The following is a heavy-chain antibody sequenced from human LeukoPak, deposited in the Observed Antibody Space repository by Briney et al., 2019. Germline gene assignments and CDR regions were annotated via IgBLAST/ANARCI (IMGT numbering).Heavy chain of an antibody. CDR1: GASISSGGFY. CDR3: ARGGGPRPFDY. CDR2: IYYSGST. D-gene: IGHD3-16*01. V-gene: IGHV4-31*03. Sequence: SQTLSLTCTVSGASISSGGFYWSWIRQCPGRGLEWLGYIYYSGSTSYNPSLKSRVTISVDTSKDQFSLKLSSATAADTAVYYCARGGGPRPFDYWGQGTLVTVSS. J-gene: IGHJ4*02.